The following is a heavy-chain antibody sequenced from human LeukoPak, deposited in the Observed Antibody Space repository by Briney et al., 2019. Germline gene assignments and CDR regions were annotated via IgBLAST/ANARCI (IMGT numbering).Heavy chain of an antibody. CDR3: ARDRRQWLVRNRPFDY. V-gene: IGHV3-48*01. CDR1: GFTFSSYS. J-gene: IGHJ4*02. CDR2: ISSSSSTI. Sequence: GGSLRLSCAASGFTFSSYSMNWVRQAPGKGLEWVSYISSSSSTINYADSVKGRFTISRDNAKNSLYLQMNSLRAEDTAVYYCARDRRQWLVRNRPFDYWGQGTLVTVSS. D-gene: IGHD6-19*01.